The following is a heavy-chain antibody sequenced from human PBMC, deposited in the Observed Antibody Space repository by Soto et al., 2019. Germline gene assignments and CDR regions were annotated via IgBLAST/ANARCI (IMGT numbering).Heavy chain of an antibody. CDR1: GYTFTSYD. Sequence: QVQLVRCGAEVKKPGASVKVSGKAYGYTFTSYDINWVCQATGQGLEWMGWMNPNSGNTGYVQKFQGRVTMTRNTSISTVYMELSSLRSEDTAVYYCARTLYGDNVDYWGQGTMVTVSS. CDR2: MNPNSGNT. J-gene: IGHJ4*02. V-gene: IGHV1-8*01. D-gene: IGHD4-17*01. CDR3: ARTLYGDNVDY.